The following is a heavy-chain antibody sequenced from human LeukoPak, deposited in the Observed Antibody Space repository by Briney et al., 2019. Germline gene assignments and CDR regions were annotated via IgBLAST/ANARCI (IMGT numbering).Heavy chain of an antibody. V-gene: IGHV3-21*01. Sequence: GGSLRLSCAASGFTFSSYSMNWVRQAPGKGLEWVSSISSSSSYIYYADSVKGRFTISRDNAKNSLYLQMNSLRAEDTAVCYCARTRLVGATHIDAFDIWGQGTMVTVSS. J-gene: IGHJ3*02. D-gene: IGHD1-26*01. CDR1: GFTFSSYS. CDR3: ARTRLVGATHIDAFDI. CDR2: ISSSSSYI.